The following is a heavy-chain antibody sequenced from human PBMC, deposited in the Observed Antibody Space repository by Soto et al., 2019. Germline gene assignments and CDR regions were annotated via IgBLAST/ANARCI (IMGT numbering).Heavy chain of an antibody. V-gene: IGHV3-30*03. CDR1: GFTFSSYG. J-gene: IGHJ4*02. CDR3: ARVGDYGGNSGFQFVDY. Sequence: GGSLRLSCAASGFTFSSYGIHWVRQAPGKGLEWVAVISHDGSKTNYADSVKGRFTISRDNSKDTVYLRMNSLRAEDTAVYYCARVGDYGGNSGFQFVDYWGQGT. CDR2: ISHDGSKT. D-gene: IGHD4-17*01.